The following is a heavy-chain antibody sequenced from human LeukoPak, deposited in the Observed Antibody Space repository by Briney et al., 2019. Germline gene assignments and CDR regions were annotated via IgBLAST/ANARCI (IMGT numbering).Heavy chain of an antibody. CDR1: GFSFDDHA. D-gene: IGHD6-6*01. V-gene: IGHV3-9*03. J-gene: IGHJ4*02. CDR2: ISWNSGNI. CDR3: ARSAGSRIAAPVDY. Sequence: GGSLRLSCAAPGFSFDDHAMHWVRQAPGKGLEWVSGISWNSGNIGYADSVKGRFTISRDNAKNSLYLQMNSLRAEDMALYYCARSAGSRIAAPVDYWGRGTLVTVSS.